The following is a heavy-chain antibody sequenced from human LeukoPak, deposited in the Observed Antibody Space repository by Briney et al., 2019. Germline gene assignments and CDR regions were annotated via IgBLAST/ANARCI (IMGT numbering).Heavy chain of an antibody. V-gene: IGHV4-4*07. J-gene: IGHJ6*04. Sequence: SETLSLTCTVSGGSISSYYWSWIRQPAGKGLEWIGRIYTSGSTNYNPSLKSRVTISVDTSKNQFSLKLSSVTAADTAVYYCAREGIYVVVPCMDVWGKGTTVTISS. D-gene: IGHD2-2*01. CDR1: GGSISSYY. CDR3: AREGIYVVVPCMDV. CDR2: IYTSGST.